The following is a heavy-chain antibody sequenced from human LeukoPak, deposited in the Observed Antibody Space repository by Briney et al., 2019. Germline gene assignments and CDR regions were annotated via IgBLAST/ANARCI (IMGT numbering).Heavy chain of an antibody. CDR3: ARAWHSGSYREGFDP. CDR1: GYTLTELS. J-gene: IGHJ5*02. V-gene: IGHV1-24*01. CDR2: FDPEDGET. D-gene: IGHD6-19*01. Sequence: ASVKVSCKVSGYTLTELSMHWVRQAPGKGLEWMGGFDPEDGETIYAQKFQGRVTMTEDTSTDTAYMELRSLTSDDTAVYYCARAWHSGSYREGFDPWGQGTLVTVSS.